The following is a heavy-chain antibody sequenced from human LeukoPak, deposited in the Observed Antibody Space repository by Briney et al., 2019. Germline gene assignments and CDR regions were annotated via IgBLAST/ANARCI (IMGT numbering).Heavy chain of an antibody. V-gene: IGHV4-4*07. Sequence: PSETLSLTCTVSGGSISSYYWSWIRQPAGKGLEWIGRIYTSGSTNYNPSLKSRVTMSEDTSKNQFSLKLSSVTAADTAVYYCARAKTYYYDSSGKPAYYFDYWGQGTLVTVSS. CDR1: GGSISSYY. CDR2: IYTSGST. J-gene: IGHJ4*02. CDR3: ARAKTYYYDSSGKPAYYFDY. D-gene: IGHD3-22*01.